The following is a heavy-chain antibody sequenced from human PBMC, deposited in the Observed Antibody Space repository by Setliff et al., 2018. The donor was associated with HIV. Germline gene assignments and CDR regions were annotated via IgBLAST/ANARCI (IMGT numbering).Heavy chain of an antibody. V-gene: IGHV4-39*07. CDR3: ARDGPLEGSYRYYYYYMDV. CDR2: IHTSGST. J-gene: IGHJ6*03. D-gene: IGHD3-10*01. Sequence: SETLSLTCTVSGGSITSTTYYWGWIRQPPGKGLEWIGHIHTSGSTKYNPSLKSRVTISADTSKNQFSLKLSSVTAADTAVYYCARDGPLEGSYRYYYYYMDVWGKGTTVTVSS. CDR1: GGSITSTTYY.